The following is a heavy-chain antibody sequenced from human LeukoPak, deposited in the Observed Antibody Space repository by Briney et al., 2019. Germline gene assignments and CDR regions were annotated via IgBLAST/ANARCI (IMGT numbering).Heavy chain of an antibody. CDR1: GFXFSSYS. D-gene: IGHD3-10*01. Sequence: GGSLRLSCEASGFXFSSYSMNWVRQAPGKGLEWVSSISSSSSYIYYADSVKGRFTISRDNAKNSLYLQMNSLRAEDTAVYYCARDHIWFGDYGMDVWGQGTTVTVSS. CDR2: ISSSSSYI. V-gene: IGHV3-21*01. J-gene: IGHJ6*02. CDR3: ARDHIWFGDYGMDV.